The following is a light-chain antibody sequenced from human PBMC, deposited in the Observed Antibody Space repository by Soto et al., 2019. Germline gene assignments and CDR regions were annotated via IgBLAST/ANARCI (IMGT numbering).Light chain of an antibody. CDR2: EVS. J-gene: IGLJ2*01. CDR1: SSDVGGYNY. Sequence: LTQPASMSGSPGQSITISCTGTSSDVGGYNYVSWYQQHPGKAPKLMIYEVSNRPSGVSNRFSGSKSGNTASLTISGLQAEDEADYYCSSYTSSSTLGVFGGGTKLTVL. V-gene: IGLV2-14*01. CDR3: SSYTSSSTLGV.